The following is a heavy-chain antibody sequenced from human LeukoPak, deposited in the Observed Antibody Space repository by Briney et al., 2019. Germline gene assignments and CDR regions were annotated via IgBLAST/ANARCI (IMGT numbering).Heavy chain of an antibody. D-gene: IGHD1-26*01. CDR3: TRSRELLTFDP. CDR2: IRSKANSYAT. J-gene: IGHJ5*02. Sequence: GGSLRLSCAASGFTFSGSAMHWVRQASGKGLEWVGRIRSKANSYATAYAASVKGRFTISRDDSKNTAYLQMNSLKTEDTAVYYCTRSRELLTFDPWGQGTLVTVSS. CDR1: GFTFSGSA. V-gene: IGHV3-73*01.